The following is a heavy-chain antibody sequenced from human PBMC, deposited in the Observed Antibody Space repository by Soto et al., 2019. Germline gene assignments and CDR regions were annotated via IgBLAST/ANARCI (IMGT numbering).Heavy chain of an antibody. J-gene: IGHJ4*02. Sequence: EVQLVESGGGLVQPGGSLRLSCAASGFTFSSYWMHWVRQAPGKGLVWVSRINSDGSSTSYADSVKGRFTISRDNAKNTRYLQMNRLRAEDTAVYYGARVECCGGSCYHRDYWGQGTLVTVSS. CDR1: GFTFSSYW. CDR2: INSDGSST. CDR3: ARVECCGGSCYHRDY. V-gene: IGHV3-74*01. D-gene: IGHD2-15*01.